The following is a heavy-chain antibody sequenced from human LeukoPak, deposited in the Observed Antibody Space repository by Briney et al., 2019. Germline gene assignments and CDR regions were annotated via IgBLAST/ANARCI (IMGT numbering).Heavy chain of an antibody. CDR2: IRSKAYGGTV. CDR3: TRVCYYDSSGEVYFDY. J-gene: IGHJ4*02. D-gene: IGHD3-22*01. CDR1: GSIFGEYA. V-gene: IGHV3-49*04. Sequence: GGSLRLSCTASGSIFGEYAMSWVRQAPGKGLEWVGFIRSKAYGGTVEYAASVQDRFTISRDDSKSIVYLQMNSLKTEDTAVYSCTRVCYYDSSGEVYFDYWGQGTLVTVSS.